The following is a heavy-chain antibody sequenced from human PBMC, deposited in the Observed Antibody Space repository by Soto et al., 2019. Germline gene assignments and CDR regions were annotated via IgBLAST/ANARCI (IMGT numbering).Heavy chain of an antibody. V-gene: IGHV4-30-4*01. CDR1: GGSISSGDYY. CDR2: IYYSGST. J-gene: IGHJ3*02. Sequence: QVQLQESGPGLVKPTQTLSLTCTVSGGSISSGDYYWSWIRQPPGKGLEWIGYIYYSGSTFCDPSLKRRVTISVDTSKNQFSLKLSSVTAADTAVYYCARDRYYDSSAPPGRGFDIWGQGTMVTVSS. CDR3: ARDRYYDSSAPPGRGFDI. D-gene: IGHD3-22*01.